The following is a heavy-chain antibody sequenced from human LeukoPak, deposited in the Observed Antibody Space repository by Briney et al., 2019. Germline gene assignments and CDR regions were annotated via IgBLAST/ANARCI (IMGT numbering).Heavy chain of an antibody. CDR1: GYSISSGYY. Sequence: PSETLSLTCAVSGYSISSGYYWGWIRQPPGKGLEWIGSIYHSGSTYYNPSLKSRVTISVDTSKNQFSLKLSSVTAADTAVYYCARLGTGTTVTTTDVWGKGTTVTVSS. CDR2: IYHSGST. CDR3: ARLGTGTTVTTTDV. J-gene: IGHJ6*04. V-gene: IGHV4-38-2*01. D-gene: IGHD4-11*01.